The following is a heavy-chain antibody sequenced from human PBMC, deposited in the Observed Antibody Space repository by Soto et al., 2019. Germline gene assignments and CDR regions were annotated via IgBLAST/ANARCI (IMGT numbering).Heavy chain of an antibody. CDR1: GDSINNTYW. J-gene: IGHJ5*02. D-gene: IGHD3-22*01. CDR2: IYHTGGR. Sequence: PSETLSLTCFVSGDSINNTYWWSWVRQAPGKGLEWIGEIYHTGGRSYMPSLRGRITLSVDTSKNQFSLKLTSVTAADTAVYYCARALSHYYDSSGFQTTWFDPWGQGTLVTVSS. V-gene: IGHV4-4*02. CDR3: ARALSHYYDSSGFQTTWFDP.